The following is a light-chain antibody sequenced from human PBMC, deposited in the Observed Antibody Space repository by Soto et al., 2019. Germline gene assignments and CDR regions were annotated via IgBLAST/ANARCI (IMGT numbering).Light chain of an antibody. V-gene: IGKV1-27*01. CDR2: AAS. CDR1: QSISNY. CDR3: QKYNSAPQT. Sequence: DIQMPQSPSTLSAAIGDTVNITCRASQSISNYLAWYQQKPGKVPKLLIYAASTLQSGVPSRFSGSGSGTDFTLTISSLQPEDVATYYCQKYNSAPQTFGQGTKVDI. J-gene: IGKJ1*01.